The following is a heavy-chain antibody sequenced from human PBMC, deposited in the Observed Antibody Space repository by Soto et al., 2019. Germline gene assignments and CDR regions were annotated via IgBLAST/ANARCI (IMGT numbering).Heavy chain of an antibody. CDR2: INAGNGNT. CDR3: ARQRITGTSEVDY. J-gene: IGHJ4*02. D-gene: IGHD1-20*01. CDR1: GYTFTSYA. V-gene: IGHV1-3*01. Sequence: ASVKVSCKASGYTFTSYAMHWVRQAPGQRLEWMGWINAGNGNTKYSQKFQGRVTITRDTSASTAYMELSSLRSEDTAVYYCARQRITGTSEVDYWGQGTLVTVSS.